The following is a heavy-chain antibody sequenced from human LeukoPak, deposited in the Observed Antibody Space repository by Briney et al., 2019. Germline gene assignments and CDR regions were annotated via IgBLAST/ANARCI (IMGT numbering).Heavy chain of an antibody. D-gene: IGHD2-15*01. CDR1: GGSINNYY. CDR3: ARGRCRADICSGGDAFDI. V-gene: IGHV4-4*07. CDR2: IYTRGST. Sequence: SETLSLTCTVSGGSINNYYWSWIRQPAGKGLEWIGRIYTRGSTNYNPSLKSRVTMSVDTSKNQFSLKLSSVTAADTAVYYCARGRCRADICSGGDAFDIWGQGTMVSVSP. J-gene: IGHJ3*02.